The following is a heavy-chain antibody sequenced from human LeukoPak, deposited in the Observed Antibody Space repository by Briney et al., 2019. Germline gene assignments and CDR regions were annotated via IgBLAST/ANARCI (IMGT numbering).Heavy chain of an antibody. Sequence: GESLRLSCAASGFAFRTYAMSWVRQAPGKGLEGVSAISGSGDKTFYAESVRGRFTISRDNSRNTLYLQMNSLRAEDTAVYYCAKDLNYGFDSWGQGTLVTVSS. CDR1: GFAFRTYA. CDR2: ISGSGDKT. CDR3: AKDLNYGFDS. J-gene: IGHJ4*02. D-gene: IGHD3-10*01. V-gene: IGHV3-23*01.